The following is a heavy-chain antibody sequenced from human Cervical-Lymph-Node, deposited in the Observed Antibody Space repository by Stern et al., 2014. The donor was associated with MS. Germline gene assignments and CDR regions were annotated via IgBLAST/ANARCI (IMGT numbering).Heavy chain of an antibody. CDR2: IYPGDSVT. CDR3: ATHDAPPYYFYGVDV. V-gene: IGHV5-51*03. CDR1: GYSFSSYW. J-gene: IGHJ6*02. D-gene: IGHD2-2*01. Sequence: EDQLVESGPVVKKPGESLKISCKDSGYSFSSYWIAWVRQMPGKGLEWVGTIYPGDSVTRYSPSFQGQVTISADKSIATAYLQWSSLKASDTAMYYCATHDAPPYYFYGVDVWGRGTTVTVSS.